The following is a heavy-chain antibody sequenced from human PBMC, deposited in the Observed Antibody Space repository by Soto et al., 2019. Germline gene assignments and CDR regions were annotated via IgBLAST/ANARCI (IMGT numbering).Heavy chain of an antibody. V-gene: IGHV3-23*01. CDR1: GLSFSDYP. CDR2: ISGSSLST. D-gene: IGHD1-26*01. J-gene: IGHJ3*01. Sequence: EVQLLESGGGLVQPGGSVRLSCAVSGLSFSDYPMDWLRQAPGKWLEWVSRISGSSLSTYYADSVKGRFTISRDNSNNTLYLEMSSLRGEDTAVYYCAKPQSGSYYAAFDVWGQGTTVTVSS. CDR3: AKPQSGSYYAAFDV.